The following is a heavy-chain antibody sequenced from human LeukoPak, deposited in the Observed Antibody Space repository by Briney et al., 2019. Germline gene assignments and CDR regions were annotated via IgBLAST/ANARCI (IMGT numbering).Heavy chain of an antibody. CDR1: GFTFSSYW. V-gene: IGHV3-7*01. CDR2: IKQDGSEK. J-gene: IGHJ3*02. CDR3: ARDRRDGYNPDDAFDI. Sequence: PGGSLRLSCAASGFTFSSYWMSWVRQAPGKGLEWVANIKQDGSEKYYVDSVKGRFTISRDNAKNSLYLQMNSLRAEDTAVYYCARDRRDGYNPDDAFDIWGQGTMVTVSS. D-gene: IGHD5-24*01.